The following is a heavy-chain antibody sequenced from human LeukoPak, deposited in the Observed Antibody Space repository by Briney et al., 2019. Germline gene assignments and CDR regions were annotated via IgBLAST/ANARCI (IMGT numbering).Heavy chain of an antibody. D-gene: IGHD5-24*01. Sequence: SETLSLTCTVSGGSISSGSYYWSWIRQPAWKGLEWIGRIYTSGSTNYNPSLKSRVTISVDTSKNQFSLKLSSVTAADTAVYYCARERRDGYKVYFDYWGQGTLVTVSS. CDR3: ARERRDGYKVYFDY. CDR1: GGSISSGSYY. J-gene: IGHJ4*02. CDR2: IYTSGST. V-gene: IGHV4-61*02.